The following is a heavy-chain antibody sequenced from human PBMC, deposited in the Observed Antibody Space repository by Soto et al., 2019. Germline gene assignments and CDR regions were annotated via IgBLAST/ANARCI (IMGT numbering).Heavy chain of an antibody. J-gene: IGHJ3*02. CDR1: GYTFTSYG. CDR3: ARGIGSSSWLDAFDI. Sequence: ASVKVSCKASGYTFTSYGISWVLQAPGQGLEWMGWISAYNGNTNYAQKFQGRVTMTTDASTSTAYMELSSLRSEDTAVYYCARGIGSSSWLDAFDIWGQGTMVTVSS. D-gene: IGHD6-13*01. V-gene: IGHV1-18*01. CDR2: ISAYNGNT.